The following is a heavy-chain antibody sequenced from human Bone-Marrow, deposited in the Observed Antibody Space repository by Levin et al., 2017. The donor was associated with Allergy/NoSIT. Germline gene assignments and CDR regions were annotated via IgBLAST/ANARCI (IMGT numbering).Heavy chain of an antibody. CDR2: INRDGSEK. Sequence: GGSLRLSCAASGFSFGGYYMTWVRQAPGKGLEWVANINRDGSEKYYVDSVKGRFTVSRDNAKNSLYLQMDSLRAEDTAVFYCARDFNGYSFDYWGQGTLVTVSS. V-gene: IGHV3-7*04. CDR1: GFSFGGYY. CDR3: ARDFNGYSFDY. D-gene: IGHD5-18*01. J-gene: IGHJ4*02.